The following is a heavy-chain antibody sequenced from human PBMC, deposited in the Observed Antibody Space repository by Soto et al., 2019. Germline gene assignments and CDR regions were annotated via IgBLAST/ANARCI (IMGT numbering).Heavy chain of an antibody. CDR2: IYHSGST. CDR1: GGSISSSNW. V-gene: IGHV4-4*02. Sequence: SETLSLTCAVSGGSISSSNWWSWVRQPPGKGLEWIGEIYHSGSTNYNPSLKSRVTISVDKSKNQFSLKLSSVTAADTAVYYCARAPGYSSSWYYYYGMDVWGQGTTVT. D-gene: IGHD6-13*01. CDR3: ARAPGYSSSWYYYYGMDV. J-gene: IGHJ6*02.